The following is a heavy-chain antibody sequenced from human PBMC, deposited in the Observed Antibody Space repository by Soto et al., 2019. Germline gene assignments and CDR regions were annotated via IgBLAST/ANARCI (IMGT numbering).Heavy chain of an antibody. D-gene: IGHD2-15*01. CDR1: GFTFSSYG. J-gene: IGHJ1*01. CDR3: ATGVVVATDYFQL. CDR2: ISYDGSDK. V-gene: IGHV3-30*03. Sequence: QVQLVESGGGVVQPGRSLRLSCAASGFTFSSYGMHWVRQAPGKGLEWVAVISYDGSDKYYADSVKGRFTISRDNSNNTRYLQVDSLRAEDTAGYYCATGVVVATDYFQLLGQGTLVRVSS.